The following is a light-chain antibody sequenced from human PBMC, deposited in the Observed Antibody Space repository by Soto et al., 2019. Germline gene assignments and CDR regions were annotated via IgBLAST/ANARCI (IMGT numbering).Light chain of an antibody. Sequence: DIQMTQSPSSLSASVGDRVTITCRASESIARHLNWYQQKPGKAPKLLIYAASRLQNGVLSRFRGGGSETDFTLAISNLQPEGFATYYCQQSYSTLSITFGQWTRLQIK. CDR3: QQSYSTLSIT. J-gene: IGKJ5*01. CDR1: ESIARH. CDR2: AAS. V-gene: IGKV1-39*01.